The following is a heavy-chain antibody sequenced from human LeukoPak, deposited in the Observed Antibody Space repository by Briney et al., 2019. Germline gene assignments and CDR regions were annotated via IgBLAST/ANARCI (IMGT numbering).Heavy chain of an antibody. Sequence: GGSLRLSCAASGFAFSTYGMHWVRRAPGKGLEWVAVISYDGSNKYYVDSVKGRFTISRDNSKNTLYLQMNSLRAEDTAVYYCAKDGLAVAGAGYDFDYWGLGTLVTVSS. CDR1: GFAFSTYG. J-gene: IGHJ4*02. V-gene: IGHV3-30*18. CDR3: AKDGLAVAGAGYDFDY. D-gene: IGHD6-19*01. CDR2: ISYDGSNK.